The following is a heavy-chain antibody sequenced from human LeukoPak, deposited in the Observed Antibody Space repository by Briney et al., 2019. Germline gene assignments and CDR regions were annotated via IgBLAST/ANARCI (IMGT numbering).Heavy chain of an antibody. CDR2: ISTGTYI. D-gene: IGHD3-16*01. V-gene: IGHV3-48*03. CDR3: ARDFVLGGHVYFDY. CDR1: GFTFSRFE. J-gene: IGHJ4*02. Sequence: GGSLRLSCVASGFTFSRFEMNWVRQAPGKGLERISHISTGTYIAYADSVKGRFTISRDNAKNSLYLQMNSLRAEDTAVYYCARDFVLGGHVYFDYWGQGTLVTVSS.